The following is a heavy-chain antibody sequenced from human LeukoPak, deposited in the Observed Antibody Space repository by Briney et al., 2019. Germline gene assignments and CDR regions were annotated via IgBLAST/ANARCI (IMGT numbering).Heavy chain of an antibody. CDR2: INPSGGST. Sequence: ASVKVSCKASGYTFTSYHMHWVRQAPGQGLEWMRIINPSGGSTSYAQKFQGRVTMTRDTSTSTVYMELSSLRSEDTAVYYCARGRRYDFWSGYSFDYWGQGTLVTVSS. V-gene: IGHV1-46*01. CDR1: GYTFTSYH. D-gene: IGHD3-3*01. CDR3: ARGRRYDFWSGYSFDY. J-gene: IGHJ4*02.